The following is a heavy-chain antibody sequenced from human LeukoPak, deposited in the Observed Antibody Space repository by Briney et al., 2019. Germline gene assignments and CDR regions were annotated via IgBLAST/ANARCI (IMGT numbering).Heavy chain of an antibody. V-gene: IGHV4-31*03. J-gene: IGHJ6*02. CDR3: ARALKDVRYYYGMDV. CDR1: GGSISSGGYY. Sequence: SETLSLTCTVSGGSISSGGYYWSWIRQHPGKGLEWIGYIYYSGSTYYNPSLKSRVTISVDTSKNQFSLKLSSVTAADTAVYYCARALKDVRYYYGMDVWGQGTTVTVSS. CDR2: IYYSGST.